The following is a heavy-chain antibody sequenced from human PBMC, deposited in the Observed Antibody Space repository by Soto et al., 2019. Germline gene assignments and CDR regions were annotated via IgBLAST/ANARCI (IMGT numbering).Heavy chain of an antibody. Sequence: SETLSLTCTVSVGSISSYYWSWIRQPPGKGLEWIGYIYYSGSTNYNPSLKSRVTISVDTSKNQFSLKLSSVTAADTAVYYCARDLVVVPAAIGGYYYYYGMDVWGQGTTVTVSS. CDR1: VGSISSYY. CDR2: IYYSGST. D-gene: IGHD2-2*02. CDR3: ARDLVVVPAAIGGYYYYYGMDV. V-gene: IGHV4-59*01. J-gene: IGHJ6*02.